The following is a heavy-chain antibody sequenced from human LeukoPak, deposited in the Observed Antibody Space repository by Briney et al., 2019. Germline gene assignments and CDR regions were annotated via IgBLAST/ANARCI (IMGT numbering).Heavy chain of an antibody. CDR3: VREDTPATANY. CDR2: ISGGGDIT. Sequence: PGGSLRLSCAASGFTFNTYTMNWVRQTPGKGLEWVSAISGGGDITYYADSVTGRFIISRDNSKDTLFLQMHSLRPGDTAVYYCVREDTPATANYWGQGTLVTISS. J-gene: IGHJ4*02. CDR1: GFTFNTYT. V-gene: IGHV3-23*01. D-gene: IGHD2-21*02.